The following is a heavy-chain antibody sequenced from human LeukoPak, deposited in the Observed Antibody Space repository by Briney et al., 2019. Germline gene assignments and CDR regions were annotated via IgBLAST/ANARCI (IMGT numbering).Heavy chain of an antibody. J-gene: IGHJ4*02. CDR1: EFTFSSYS. CDR2: ISYDGSNK. CDR3: ARDLQAAGKDY. D-gene: IGHD6-13*01. V-gene: IGHV3-30*03. Sequence: PGGSLRLSCAASEFTFSSYSMNWVRQAPGKGLEWVAVISYDGSNKYYADSVKGRFTISRDNSKNTLYLQMNSLRAEDTAVYYCARDLQAAGKDYWGQGTLVTVSS.